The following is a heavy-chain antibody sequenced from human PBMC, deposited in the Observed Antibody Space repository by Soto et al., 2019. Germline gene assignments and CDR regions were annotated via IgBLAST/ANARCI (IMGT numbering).Heavy chain of an antibody. CDR3: ASSRQKSGWHLDD. V-gene: IGHV5-51*01. CDR1: GYSFTSYW. Sequence: GESLKISCKGSGYSFTSYWIGWVRQMPGKGLEWMGIIYPGDSDTRYSPSFQGQVTISADKSISTAYLQWSSLKASGTAMYYCASSRQKSGWHLDDWGQGTLVPVSS. CDR2: IYPGDSDT. J-gene: IGHJ4*02. D-gene: IGHD6-19*01.